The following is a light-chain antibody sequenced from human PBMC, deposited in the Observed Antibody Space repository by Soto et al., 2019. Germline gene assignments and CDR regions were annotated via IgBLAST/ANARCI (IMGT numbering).Light chain of an antibody. CDR3: AAWNDSLNGYV. Sequence: QSVLTQPPSASGTPGQRVTISCSGSSSNIGSNTVNWYQQLPGTAPKLLIYSNTQRPSGVPDRFSGSKSGTSASLAISGRQSEDEADYYCAAWNDSLNGYVFGTGTKLTVL. V-gene: IGLV1-44*01. CDR2: SNT. J-gene: IGLJ1*01. CDR1: SSNIGSNT.